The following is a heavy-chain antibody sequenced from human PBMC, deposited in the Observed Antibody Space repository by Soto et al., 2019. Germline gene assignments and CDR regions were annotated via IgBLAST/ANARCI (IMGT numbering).Heavy chain of an antibody. V-gene: IGHV4-31*03. CDR3: ARPPRYCPNGACSSYWYFDL. D-gene: IGHD2-8*01. J-gene: IGHJ2*01. CDR1: SGSISSDYYY. Sequence: SETLSLTCTVSSGSISSDYYYWNWIRHLPGRGLEWVGYVSSSGYTYYNPSLKSRLSISVDPSKNQFSLTLNSVTAADTAVYYCARPPRYCPNGACSSYWYFDLWGRGTRVTVSS. CDR2: VSSSGYT.